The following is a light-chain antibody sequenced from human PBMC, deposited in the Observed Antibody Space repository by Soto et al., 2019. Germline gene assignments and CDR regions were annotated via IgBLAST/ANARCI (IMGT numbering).Light chain of an antibody. CDR2: EGS. V-gene: IGLV2-23*03. CDR3: CSYAGSSTFEV. J-gene: IGLJ2*01. CDR1: SSDVGSYNL. Sequence: QSVLTQPASVSGSPGQSITISCTGTSSDVGSYNLVSWYQQHPGKAPKLMIYEGSKRPSGVSNRFSGSKSGNTVSLTISGLKAEDEADYYCCSYAGSSTFEVFGGGTQLTVL.